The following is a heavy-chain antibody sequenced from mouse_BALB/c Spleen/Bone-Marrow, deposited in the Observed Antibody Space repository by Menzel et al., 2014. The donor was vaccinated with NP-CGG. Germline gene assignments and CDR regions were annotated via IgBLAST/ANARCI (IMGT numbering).Heavy chain of an antibody. CDR3: TRRRSLDY. J-gene: IGHJ2*01. CDR1: GYAFTNYW. V-gene: IGHV1-63*01. Sequence: QVQLQQSGTELVRPGTSVKISCKASGYAFTNYWLGWVKQRPGHGLEWIGDIYPGRGNTYYNEKFKGKVTLTADKSSSTAYMQLSGLTSEDSAVYFCTRRRSLDYWGQGTTLTVSS. CDR2: IYPGRGNT.